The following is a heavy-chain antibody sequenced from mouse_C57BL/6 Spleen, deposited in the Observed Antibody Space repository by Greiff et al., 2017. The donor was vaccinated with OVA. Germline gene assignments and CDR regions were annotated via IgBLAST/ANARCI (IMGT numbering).Heavy chain of an antibody. D-gene: IGHD2-5*01. J-gene: IGHJ3*01. Sequence: QVQLQQPGAELVRPGSSVKLSCKASGYTFTSYWMDWVKQRPGQGLEWIGNIYPSDSETHYNQKFKDKATLTVDKSSSTAYMQLSSLTSEDSAVYCCAREDSNYGAWFAYWGQGTLVTVSA. CDR2: IYPSDSET. CDR1: GYTFTSYW. CDR3: AREDSNYGAWFAY. V-gene: IGHV1-61*01.